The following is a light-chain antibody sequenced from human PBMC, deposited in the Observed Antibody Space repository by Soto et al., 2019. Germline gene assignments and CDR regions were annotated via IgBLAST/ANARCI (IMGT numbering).Light chain of an antibody. V-gene: IGLV2-14*01. CDR1: SSDVGGYNY. J-gene: IGLJ2*01. CDR3: SSYTSRSTLVV. Sequence: QSALTQPASVSGSPGQSITISCTGTSSDVGGYNYVSWYQQHPGKAPKLMIYDVSNRPSGVSNRFSGSKSGNTASLTISGLQAEDEADYYCSSYTSRSTLVVFGRGTKVTVL. CDR2: DVS.